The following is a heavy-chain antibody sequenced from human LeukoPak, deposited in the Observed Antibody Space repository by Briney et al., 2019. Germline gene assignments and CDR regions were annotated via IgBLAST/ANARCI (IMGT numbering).Heavy chain of an antibody. CDR1: GFTFSGSA. CDR3: TRQGGIWFGELSPYYYGMDV. Sequence: PGGSLRLSCAASGFTFSGSAMHWVRQASGKGLEWVGRIRSKANSYATAYAASVKGRFTISRDDSKNTAYLQMISLKTEDTAVYYCTRQGGIWFGELSPYYYGMDVWGKGTTVTVSS. CDR2: IRSKANSYAT. D-gene: IGHD3-10*01. J-gene: IGHJ6*04. V-gene: IGHV3-73*01.